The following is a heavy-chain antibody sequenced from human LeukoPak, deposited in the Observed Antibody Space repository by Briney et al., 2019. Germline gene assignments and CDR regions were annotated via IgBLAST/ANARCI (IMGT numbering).Heavy chain of an antibody. CDR3: ARDLIVPVGLTGSGSYSTDY. CDR2: FYYRGGT. V-gene: IGHV4-30-4*07. D-gene: IGHD3-10*01. Sequence: SETLSLTCAVSGGSISSGGYSWSWIRQPPGKGLEWIGYFYYRGGTFYNPSRKSRVTISADTSKNQFSLKLSSVTAADTAVYYCARDLIVPVGLTGSGSYSTDYWGQGTLVSVSS. J-gene: IGHJ4*02. CDR1: GGSISSGGYS.